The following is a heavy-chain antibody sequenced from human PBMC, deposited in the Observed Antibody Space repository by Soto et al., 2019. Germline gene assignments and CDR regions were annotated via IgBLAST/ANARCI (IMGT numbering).Heavy chain of an antibody. V-gene: IGHV3-23*01. Sequence: GGSLRLSCAASGFTFSSYAMSWVRQAPGKGLEWVSAISGSGGSTYYADSVKGRFTISRDNSKNTLYLQMNSLRAEDTAVYYCAKDPSPYYDSSGYRNFDYWGQGTLVTVSS. D-gene: IGHD3-22*01. CDR1: GFTFSSYA. CDR3: AKDPSPYYDSSGYRNFDY. J-gene: IGHJ4*02. CDR2: ISGSGGST.